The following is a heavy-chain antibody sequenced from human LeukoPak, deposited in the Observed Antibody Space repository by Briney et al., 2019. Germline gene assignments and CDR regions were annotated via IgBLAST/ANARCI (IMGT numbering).Heavy chain of an antibody. V-gene: IGHV3-23*01. CDR1: GFTLSSYA. J-gene: IGHJ6*03. CDR2: ISGRGVST. Sequence: SGGSLRLSCAASGFTLSSYAMSWVRQAPGKGLEWVSAISGRGVSTYYADSVKGRFTISRDNSKKTPYLQMNSLRAEATAVYYCARSGGDGPPSYSYMDVWGNGTTVTVSS. CDR3: ARSGGDGPPSYSYMDV. D-gene: IGHD2-21*01.